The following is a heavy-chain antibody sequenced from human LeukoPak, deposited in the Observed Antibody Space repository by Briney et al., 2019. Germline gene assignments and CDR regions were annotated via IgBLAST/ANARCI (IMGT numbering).Heavy chain of an antibody. V-gene: IGHV1-24*01. CDR3: ATGGPPYYYYGMDV. CDR2: FDPEDGET. CDR1: GYTLTELS. Sequence: ASVKVSCKVSGYTLTELSMHWVRQAPGKGLEWMGGFDPEDGETIYAQKFQGRVTMTEDTSTDTAYMELSSLRSEDTAVYYCATGGPPYYYYGMDVWGKGTTVTVSS. J-gene: IGHJ6*04.